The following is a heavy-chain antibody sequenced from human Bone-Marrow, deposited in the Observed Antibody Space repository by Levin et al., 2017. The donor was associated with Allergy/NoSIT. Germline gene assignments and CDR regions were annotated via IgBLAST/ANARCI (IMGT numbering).Heavy chain of an antibody. CDR2: IYYSGST. V-gene: IGHV4-31*03. J-gene: IGHJ6*03. CDR3: ARGEPTYYDILTGLGYYYMDV. D-gene: IGHD3-9*01. Sequence: SETLSLTCTVSGGSISSGGYYWSWIRQHPGKGLEWMGYIYYSGSTYYNPSLKSRVTISVDTSKNQFSLKLSSVTAADTAVYYCARGEPTYYDILTGLGYYYMDVWGKGTTVTVSS. CDR1: GGSISSGGYY.